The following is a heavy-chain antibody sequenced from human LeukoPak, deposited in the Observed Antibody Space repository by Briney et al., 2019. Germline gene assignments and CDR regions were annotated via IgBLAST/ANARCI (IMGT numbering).Heavy chain of an antibody. Sequence: ASVKVSCKASGYTFTGYYMHWVRQAPGQGLEWMGWINPNSGGTNYAQKFQGRVTMTRDTSISTAYMELSRLRSDDTAVYYCARGQVDIVATIYYYYYGMDVWGQGTTVTVSS. CDR1: GYTFTGYY. CDR3: ARGQVDIVATIYYYYYGMDV. J-gene: IGHJ6*02. CDR2: INPNSGGT. D-gene: IGHD5-12*01. V-gene: IGHV1-2*02.